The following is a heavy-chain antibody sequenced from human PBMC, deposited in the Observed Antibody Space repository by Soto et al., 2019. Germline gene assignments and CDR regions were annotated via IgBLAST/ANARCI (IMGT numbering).Heavy chain of an antibody. V-gene: IGHV1-69*13. D-gene: IGHD1-26*01. J-gene: IGHJ5*02. Sequence: GASVKVSCKASGGTFSSYAISWVRQAPGQGLEWMGGIIPIFGTANYAQKFQGRVTITADESTSTAYMELSSLRSEDTAVYYCARRPLPGGVGATTVWFDPWGQGTLVTVSS. CDR1: GGTFSSYA. CDR2: IIPIFGTA. CDR3: ARRPLPGGVGATTVWFDP.